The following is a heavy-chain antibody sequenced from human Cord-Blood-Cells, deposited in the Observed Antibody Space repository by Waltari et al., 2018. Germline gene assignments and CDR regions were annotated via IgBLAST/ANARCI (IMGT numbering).Heavy chain of an antibody. V-gene: IGHV4-34*01. CDR2: IKHRGST. J-gene: IGHJ5*02. D-gene: IGHD2-15*01. CDR3: AGGVVIAATPIRWFDP. CDR1: GGSFSGYY. Sequence: QVQLQQWGAGLLKPSETLSLTCAVYGGSFSGYYWSWIRQPPGKGLEWVGEIKHRGSTNNNPCPKSRVTITGDASKNQFSRKLGAVTAADTAVYYCAGGVVIAATPIRWFDPWGQGTLVTVSS.